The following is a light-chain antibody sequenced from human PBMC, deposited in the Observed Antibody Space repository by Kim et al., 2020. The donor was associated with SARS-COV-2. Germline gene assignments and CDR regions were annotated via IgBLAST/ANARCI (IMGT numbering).Light chain of an antibody. Sequence: EIVLTQSPGTLSLSPGERATLSCRASQSVGSSLLAWYQQKHGQAPRLLIYEAFKRVAGIPDRFSGSGSGTDFTLTISRPEPEDFAMYYCQQYGSAPYSFGQGTKLEI. J-gene: IGKJ2*03. CDR1: QSVGSSL. CDR2: EAF. V-gene: IGKV3-20*01. CDR3: QQYGSAPYS.